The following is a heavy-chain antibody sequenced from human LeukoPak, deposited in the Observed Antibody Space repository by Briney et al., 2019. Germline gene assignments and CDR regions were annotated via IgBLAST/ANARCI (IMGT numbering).Heavy chain of an antibody. CDR3: ARDLGFVVVPAAMGEYYFDY. CDR2: ISAYNGNT. D-gene: IGHD2-2*01. V-gene: IGHV1-18*01. Sequence: GASVKVSCKASGYTFTSYGISWVRQARGQGLEWIGWISAYNGNTNYAQKLQGRVTMTTDTSTSTAYMELRSLRSDDTAVYYCARDLGFVVVPAAMGEYYFDYWGQGTLVTVSS. J-gene: IGHJ4*02. CDR1: GYTFTSYG.